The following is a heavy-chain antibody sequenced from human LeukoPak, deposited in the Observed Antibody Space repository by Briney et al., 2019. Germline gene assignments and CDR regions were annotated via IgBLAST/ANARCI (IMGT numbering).Heavy chain of an antibody. J-gene: IGHJ4*02. CDR1: GYTFTSYG. D-gene: IGHD3-22*01. V-gene: IGHV1-18*01. CDR3: ARDLPIYYDSSGYYYLH. Sequence: ASVKVSCKASGYTFTSYGISWVRQAPGQGLEWMGWISAYNGNTNYAQKLQGRVTMTTDTSTSTAYMELRSLRSDDTAVYYCARDLPIYYDSSGYYYLHWGQGTLVTVSS. CDR2: ISAYNGNT.